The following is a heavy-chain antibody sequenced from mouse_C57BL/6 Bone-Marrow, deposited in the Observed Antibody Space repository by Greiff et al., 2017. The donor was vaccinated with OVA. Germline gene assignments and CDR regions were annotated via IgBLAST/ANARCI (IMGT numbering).Heavy chain of an antibody. D-gene: IGHD2-5*01. CDR3: ASGYYSNYPFAY. V-gene: IGHV4-1*01. CDR2: INPDSSTI. J-gene: IGHJ3*01. CDR1: GIDFSRYW. Sequence: EVKVEESGGGLVQPGGSLKLSCAASGIDFSRYWMSWVRRAPGKGLEWIGEINPDSSTINYAPSLKDKFIISRDNAKNTLYLQMSKVRSEDTALYYCASGYYSNYPFAYWGQGTLVTVSA.